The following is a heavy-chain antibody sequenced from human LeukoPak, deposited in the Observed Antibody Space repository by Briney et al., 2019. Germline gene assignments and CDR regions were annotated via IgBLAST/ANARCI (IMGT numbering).Heavy chain of an antibody. V-gene: IGHV3-23*01. CDR2: ISGSGGST. J-gene: IGHJ4*02. CDR1: GFTFSSYA. CDR3: AKEVRQQLVLSYHFDY. D-gene: IGHD6-13*01. Sequence: PGGSLRLSRAASGFTFSSYAMSWVRQAPGKGLEWVSAISGSGGSTYYADSVKGRFTISRDNSKNTLYLQMNSLRAEDTAVYYCAKEVRQQLVLSYHFDYWGQGTLVTVSS.